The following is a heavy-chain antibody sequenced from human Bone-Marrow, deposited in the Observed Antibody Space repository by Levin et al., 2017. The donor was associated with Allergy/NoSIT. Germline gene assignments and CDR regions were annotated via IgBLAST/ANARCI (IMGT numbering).Heavy chain of an antibody. CDR2: IDQSGDT. CDR3: AREGTPQSWDY. CDR1: NYSISSGFH. J-gene: IGHJ4*02. Sequence: PSETLSLTCAVSNYSISSGFHWGWIRQPPGKGLEWIGSIDQSGDTYYNPSLKSRVTISVDTSKNQFSLRLTSVSAADTAVYYCAREGTPQSWDYWGQGTLVTVSS. V-gene: IGHV4-38-2*02. D-gene: IGHD1-14*01.